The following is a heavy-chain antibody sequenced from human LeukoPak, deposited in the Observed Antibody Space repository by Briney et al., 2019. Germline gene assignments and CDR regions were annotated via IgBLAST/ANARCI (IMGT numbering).Heavy chain of an antibody. CDR2: IKQDGSEK. J-gene: IGHJ3*02. CDR1: GLIFSNFW. Sequence: GGSLRLSCAASGLIFSNFWMTWVRQAPGKGLEWVANIKQDGSEKYYVDSVKGRFTISRDNAKNSLYLQMNSLRAEDTAVYYCARISGGIVVVVAATGDAFDIWGQGTMVTVSS. D-gene: IGHD2-15*01. V-gene: IGHV3-7*01. CDR3: ARISGGIVVVVAATGDAFDI.